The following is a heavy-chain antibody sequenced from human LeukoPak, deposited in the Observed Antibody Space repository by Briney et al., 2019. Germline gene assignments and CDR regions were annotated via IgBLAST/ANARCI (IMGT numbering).Heavy chain of an antibody. Sequence: GGSLRLSCAASGFTFSGYATSWVRQAPGKGLEWVSAISGSGGSTYYADSVKGRFTISRDNSKNTLYLQMNSLRAEDTAVYYCAKDRSSWSYYYYGMDVWGQGTTVTVSS. CDR2: ISGSGGST. V-gene: IGHV3-23*01. CDR3: AKDRSSWSYYYYGMDV. J-gene: IGHJ6*02. CDR1: GFTFSGYA. D-gene: IGHD6-13*01.